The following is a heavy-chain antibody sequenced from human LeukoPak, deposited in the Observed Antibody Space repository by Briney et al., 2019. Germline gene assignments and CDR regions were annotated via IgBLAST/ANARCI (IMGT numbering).Heavy chain of an antibody. Sequence: ASVKVSCKASGYTFTAYYMHWVRQAPGQGLEWMGWINPNSGGTDYAQKFQGRVTMTRDTSISTAYMELSRLRSDDTAVYYCARSLVGATPFDYWGQGTLVTVSS. CDR1: GYTFTAYY. D-gene: IGHD1-26*01. CDR3: ARSLVGATPFDY. CDR2: INPNSGGT. V-gene: IGHV1-2*02. J-gene: IGHJ4*02.